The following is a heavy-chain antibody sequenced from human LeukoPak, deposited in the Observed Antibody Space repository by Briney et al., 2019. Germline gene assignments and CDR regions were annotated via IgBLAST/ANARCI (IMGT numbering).Heavy chain of an antibody. CDR3: ARAYCGGDCYYYYYYYMDV. V-gene: IGHV1-18*01. CDR2: ISAYNGNT. J-gene: IGHJ6*03. Sequence: ASVKVSCKASGYTFTSYGISGVRQAPGQGREWMGCISAYNGNTNYAQKLQGRVTMTTDTSTRTAYMELRSLRSDDTAVYYCARAYCGGDCYYYYYYYMDVWGKGTAVTVSS. CDR1: GYTFTSYG. D-gene: IGHD2-21*01.